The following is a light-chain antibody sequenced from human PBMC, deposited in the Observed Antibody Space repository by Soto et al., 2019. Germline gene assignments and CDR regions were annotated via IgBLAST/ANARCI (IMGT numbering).Light chain of an antibody. Sequence: EIVMTQSPATLSVSPGERATLSCRASQSVSSNLAWYQQKPGQAPRLLIYGASTRATAIPARFSGIGSWTEFTLTIRSLQSEDFAVYYCQQYNNWPPPLAVGGGTKVELK. CDR3: QQYNNWPPPLA. CDR2: GAS. J-gene: IGKJ4*01. V-gene: IGKV3-15*01. CDR1: QSVSSN.